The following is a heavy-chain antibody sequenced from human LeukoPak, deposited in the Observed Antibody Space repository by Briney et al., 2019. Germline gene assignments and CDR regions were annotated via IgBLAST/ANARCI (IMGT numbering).Heavy chain of an antibody. CDR2: ISSSSSTI. J-gene: IGHJ4*02. CDR3: ARTPFYYYDSSGYLDY. D-gene: IGHD3-22*01. CDR1: GFTFSSYS. Sequence: GGSLRLSCAASGFTFSSYSMNWVRQAPGKGLEWVSYISSSSSTIYYADSVKGRFTISRDNAKNSLYLQMNSLRAEDTAVYYCARTPFYYYDSSGYLDYWGQGTLVTVSS. V-gene: IGHV3-48*01.